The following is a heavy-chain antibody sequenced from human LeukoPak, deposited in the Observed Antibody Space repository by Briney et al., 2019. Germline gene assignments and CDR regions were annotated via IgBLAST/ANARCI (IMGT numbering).Heavy chain of an antibody. J-gene: IGHJ6*03. V-gene: IGHV3-53*01. CDR1: GFTVSDNY. Sequence: PGGSLRLFCAASGFTVSDNYMTWVRQAPGKGLEWVSIIYGGSTYYADSVKGRFTISRDNSKNTVYLQMNSLRAEDTAVYYCARDFEGVHRTTNSYTYHYYMDVWGKGTTVIVSS. D-gene: IGHD2/OR15-2a*01. CDR2: IYGGST. CDR3: ARDFEGVHRTTNSYTYHYYMDV.